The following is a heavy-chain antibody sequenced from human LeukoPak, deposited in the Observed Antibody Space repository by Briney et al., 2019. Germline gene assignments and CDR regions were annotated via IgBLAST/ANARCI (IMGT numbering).Heavy chain of an antibody. Sequence: GGSLRLSCAASGFIVSGKYMSWVRQAPGKGLEWVSVIRSDGSTSYADSVKGRFTISRDNSKNTLYLQMNSPRAEDTAVYYCAREGSFDSSGYNDALDIWGQGTMVTVSA. V-gene: IGHV3-53*01. CDR3: AREGSFDSSGYNDALDI. D-gene: IGHD3-22*01. J-gene: IGHJ3*02. CDR1: GFIVSGKY. CDR2: IRSDGST.